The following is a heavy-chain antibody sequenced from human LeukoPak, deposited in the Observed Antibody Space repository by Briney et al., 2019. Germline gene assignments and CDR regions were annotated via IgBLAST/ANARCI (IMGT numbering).Heavy chain of an antibody. CDR3: ARARYYYDSSGSHFDY. V-gene: IGHV4-4*07. CDR2: IYTSGST. Sequence: SETLSLTCTVSGGSISSYYWSWIRQPAGKGLEWIGRIYTSGSTNYNPSLKSRVTMSVDTSKNQFSLKLSSVTAADTAVYYCARARYYYDSSGSHFDYWGQGTLVTVYS. CDR1: GGSISSYY. J-gene: IGHJ4*02. D-gene: IGHD3-22*01.